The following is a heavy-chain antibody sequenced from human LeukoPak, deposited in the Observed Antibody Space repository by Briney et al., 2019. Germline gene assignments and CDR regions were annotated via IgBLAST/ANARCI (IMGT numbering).Heavy chain of an antibody. CDR3: ARLGSPLTFYFDY. J-gene: IGHJ4*02. Sequence: SETLSLTCTVSGGSITSSGYYGGWIRQPPGKGLEWIGNIYYSGSTYYNASLKSRVTISVDTSKNQFSLKLSSVTAADTAVYYCARLGSPLTFYFDYWGQGTLVTVSS. V-gene: IGHV4-39*01. D-gene: IGHD2-8*01. CDR1: GGSITSSGYY. CDR2: IYYSGST.